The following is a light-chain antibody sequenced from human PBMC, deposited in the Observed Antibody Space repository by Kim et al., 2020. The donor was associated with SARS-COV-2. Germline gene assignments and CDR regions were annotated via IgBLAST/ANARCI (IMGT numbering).Light chain of an antibody. J-gene: IGKJ1*01. Sequence: PSVRDRVTITCRASQDIIHYLLWFQPKPGKAPKLLIYAASALHSEVPSRFSGSGAGTDFTLTISSLQPEDVATYYCQSYNSAPWTFGQGTKVDIK. V-gene: IGKV1-27*01. CDR1: QDIIHY. CDR3: QSYNSAPWT. CDR2: AAS.